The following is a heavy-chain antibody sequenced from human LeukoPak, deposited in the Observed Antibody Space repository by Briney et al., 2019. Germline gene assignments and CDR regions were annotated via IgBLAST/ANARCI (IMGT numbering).Heavy chain of an antibody. Sequence: SETLSLTCTVSGGSISGSSYFWGWIRQPPGKGLEWIGYIYYSGSTYYNPSLKSRVTISVDTSKNQFSLKLSSVTAADTAVYYCASIGGSSLEYYFDYWGQGTLVTVSS. CDR2: IYYSGST. J-gene: IGHJ4*02. V-gene: IGHV4-39*01. D-gene: IGHD1-26*01. CDR1: GGSISGSSYF. CDR3: ASIGGSSLEYYFDY.